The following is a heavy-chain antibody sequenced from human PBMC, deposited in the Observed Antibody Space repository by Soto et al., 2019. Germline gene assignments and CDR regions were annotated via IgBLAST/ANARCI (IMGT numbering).Heavy chain of an antibody. Sequence: GGSLRLSCAASGFTFSSYGMHWVRQAPGKGLEWVAVIWYDGSNKYYADSVKGRFTISRDNSKNTLYLQMNSRRAEDTAVSYCPRHIAVALSFDSWGLGALVTVSS. CDR3: PRHIAVALSFDS. CDR1: GFTFSSYG. CDR2: IWYDGSNK. D-gene: IGHD6-19*01. V-gene: IGHV3-33*01. J-gene: IGHJ4*02.